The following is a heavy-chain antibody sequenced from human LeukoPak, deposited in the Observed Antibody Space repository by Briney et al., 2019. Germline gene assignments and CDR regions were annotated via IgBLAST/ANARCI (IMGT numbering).Heavy chain of an antibody. J-gene: IGHJ6*02. Sequence: RASVKVSCKASGYTFTSYGISWVRQAPGQGLEWMGWISAYNGNTNYAHKFQGRVTMTTDTSTSTAYMELRSLRSDDAAVYYCARGGIVATIRYYYYGMDVWGQGTTVTVSS. V-gene: IGHV1-18*01. CDR2: ISAYNGNT. CDR3: ARGGIVATIRYYYYGMDV. CDR1: GYTFTSYG. D-gene: IGHD5-12*01.